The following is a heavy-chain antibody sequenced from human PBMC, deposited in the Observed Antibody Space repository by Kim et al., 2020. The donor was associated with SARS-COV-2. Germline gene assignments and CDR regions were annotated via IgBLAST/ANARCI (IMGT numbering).Heavy chain of an antibody. J-gene: IGHJ4*02. V-gene: IGHV3-48*01. D-gene: IGHD2-15*01. CDR2: ISNSSSTI. Sequence: GGSLRLSCAASGFTFSNYSMHWVRQAPGKGLEWVSYISNSSSTIYYTDSVKGRFTISRDNAKNSLYLQMNSLRAEDTAVYYCASLGASVDYWGQGTLVTVSS. CDR1: GFTFSNYS. CDR3: ASLGASVDY.